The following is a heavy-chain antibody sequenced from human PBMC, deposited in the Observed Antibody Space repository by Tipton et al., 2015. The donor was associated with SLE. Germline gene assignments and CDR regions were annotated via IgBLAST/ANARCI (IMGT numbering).Heavy chain of an antibody. J-gene: IGHJ4*02. CDR3: ARDPYSGSPLGY. Sequence: TLSLTCTVSGGYISSGSYYWNWIRQPAGKGLEWIGNIYTSGSTNYNPSLKSRVTISVDTSKNQFSLKLSSVTAADTAVYYCARDPYSGSPLGYWGQGTLVTVSS. V-gene: IGHV4-61*09. CDR1: GGYISSGSYY. CDR2: IYTSGST. D-gene: IGHD1-26*01.